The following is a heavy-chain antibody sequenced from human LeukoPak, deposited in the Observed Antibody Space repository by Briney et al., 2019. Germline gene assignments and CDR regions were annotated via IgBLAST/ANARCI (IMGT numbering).Heavy chain of an antibody. CDR3: AKDAAYDRYYGMDV. V-gene: IGHV3-30*18. CDR2: ISYDGSNK. CDR1: GFTFSSYG. Sequence: PGGSLRLSCAASGFTFSSYGMHWVRQAPGKGLEWVAVISYDGSNKYYADSVKGRFTISRDNSKNTLYLQMNSLRAEDTAVYYCAKDAAYDRYYGMDVWGQGTTVTVFS. D-gene: IGHD3-22*01. J-gene: IGHJ6*02.